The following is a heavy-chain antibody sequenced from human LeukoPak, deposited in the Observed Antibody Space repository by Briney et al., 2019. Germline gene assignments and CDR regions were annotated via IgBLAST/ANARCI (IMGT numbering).Heavy chain of an antibody. CDR3: ARDSESHMVWSYYGMDV. J-gene: IGHJ6*02. Sequence: PSASVKVSCKASGYAFTSYNTHWVRQAPGQRPEWMGWINAGNGNTKYSQKFQGRVTITRDTSASIAHMEMSSLRSEDTAVYYCARDSESHMVWSYYGMDVWGQGTSVTVSS. D-gene: IGHD3-3*01. CDR2: INAGNGNT. CDR1: GYAFTSYN. V-gene: IGHV1-3*01.